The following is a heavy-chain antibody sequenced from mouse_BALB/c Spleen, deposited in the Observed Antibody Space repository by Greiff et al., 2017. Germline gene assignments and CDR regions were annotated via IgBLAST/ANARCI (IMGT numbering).Heavy chain of an antibody. D-gene: IGHD1-2*01. Sequence: EVQLQQSGGDLVKPGGSLKLSCAASGFTFSSYGMSWVRQTPDKRLEWVATISSGGSYTYYPDSVKGRFTISRDNAKNTLYLQMSSLKSEDTAMYYCARQAITTATPFDYWGQGTTLTVSA. CDR1: GFTFSSYG. CDR2: ISSGGSYT. V-gene: IGHV5-6*01. J-gene: IGHJ2*01. CDR3: ARQAITTATPFDY.